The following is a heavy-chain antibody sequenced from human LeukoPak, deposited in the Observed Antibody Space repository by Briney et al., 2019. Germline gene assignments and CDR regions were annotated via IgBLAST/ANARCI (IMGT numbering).Heavy chain of an antibody. Sequence: GASVKVSCKASGYTFTNYDINWVRQATGQGLEWMGWMNPNSGDTGYAQKFQGRVTMTRSTSISTAYMELGSLRSEDTAVYYCARGGSGYCTISSCPPPLLYWGQGTLVTVSS. CDR2: MNPNSGDT. J-gene: IGHJ4*02. D-gene: IGHD2-2*01. CDR3: ARGGSGYCTISSCPPPLLY. CDR1: GYTFTNYD. V-gene: IGHV1-8*01.